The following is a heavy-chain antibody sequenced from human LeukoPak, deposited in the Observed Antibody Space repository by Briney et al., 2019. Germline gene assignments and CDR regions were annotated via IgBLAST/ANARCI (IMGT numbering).Heavy chain of an antibody. D-gene: IGHD5-18*01. CDR1: GFSFSSSA. CDR2: ITGNGATT. V-gene: IGHV3-23*01. CDR3: AKERRRVDTEMVRSYYFEN. J-gene: IGHJ4*02. Sequence: GGSLRLSCVGSGFSFSSSAMSWVRQTPGKGLEWVSSITGNGATTSYSDSVKGRFTISRDNSKNTLSLQMSSLRVKDTAVYFCAKERRRVDTEMVRSYYFENWGQGTLVTVSS.